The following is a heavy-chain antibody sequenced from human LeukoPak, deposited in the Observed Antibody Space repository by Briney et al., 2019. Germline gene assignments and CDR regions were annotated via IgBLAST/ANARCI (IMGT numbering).Heavy chain of an antibody. CDR3: ARTGRDGYKKGGGFDY. J-gene: IGHJ4*02. D-gene: IGHD5-24*01. V-gene: IGHV4-39*07. CDR2: IYYTGST. CDR1: GGSISSSSYY. Sequence: SETPSLTCTVSGGSISSSSYYWGWIRQPPGKGLEWIGSIYYTGSTSYNSSLKSRVTISVDTSKNQFSLKLNSVTAADTAVYYCARTGRDGYKKGGGFDYWGQGTLVTVSS.